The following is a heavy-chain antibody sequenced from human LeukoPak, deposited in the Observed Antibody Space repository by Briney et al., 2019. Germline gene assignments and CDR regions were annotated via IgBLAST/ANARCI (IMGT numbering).Heavy chain of an antibody. J-gene: IGHJ4*02. V-gene: IGHV5-51*01. CDR2: IYPGDSDT. D-gene: IGHD6-25*01. CDR1: GYSFTIYW. CDR3: ARGRRAASGPSTLFDY. Sequence: GESLQISCKGSGYSFTIYWIGWVRQMPGKGLEWMGIIYPGDSDTRYSPSFQGQVTISADRSISTAYLQWSSLKASDTAMYYCARGRRAASGPSTLFDYWGQGTLVTVSS.